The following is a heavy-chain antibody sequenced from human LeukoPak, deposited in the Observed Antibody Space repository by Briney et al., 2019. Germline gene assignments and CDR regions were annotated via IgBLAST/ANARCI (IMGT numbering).Heavy chain of an antibody. CDR2: ISTHNGNT. CDR1: GYTFISYG. J-gene: IGHJ5*02. D-gene: IGHD6-13*01. V-gene: IGHV1-18*01. CDR3: ARLRRSSSWYHNWFDP. Sequence: ASVKVSCKASGYTFISYGISWVRQAPGQGLEWMGWISTHNGNTNYAQKLQGRVTMTTDTSTSTAYMDLRSLRSDDTAVYYCARLRRSSSWYHNWFDPWGQGTLVTVSS.